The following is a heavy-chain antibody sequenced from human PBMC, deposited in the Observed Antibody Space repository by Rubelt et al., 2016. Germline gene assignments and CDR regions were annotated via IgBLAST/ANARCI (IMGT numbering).Heavy chain of an antibody. V-gene: IGHV4-34*01. CDR3: ARRPDGLDV. CDR2: ISPRGRT. CDR1: GGSLNGYY. J-gene: IGHJ6*02. Sequence: QVQLQQWGAGVLKPSETLSLTCAVYGGSLNGYYWSWFRQAPGKGLAWIGEISPRGRTNYNPSLTSRVFMSVDTSKNQVSLRLTSVTAADTAVYYCARRPDGLDVWGQGTTVTVS.